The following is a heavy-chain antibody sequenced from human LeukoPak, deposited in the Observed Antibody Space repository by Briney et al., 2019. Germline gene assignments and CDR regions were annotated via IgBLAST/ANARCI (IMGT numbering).Heavy chain of an antibody. CDR1: GGSISSSYSY. CDR3: ARGDTAMVTVDY. Sequence: SETLSLTCTVSGGSISSSYSYWGWIRQPPGKGLEWIGNIYYSGSTYYNPSLKSRVTISVDTSKNHFSLKLSSVTAADTAVYYCARGDTAMVTVDYWGQGTLVTVSS. J-gene: IGHJ4*02. D-gene: IGHD5-18*01. V-gene: IGHV4-39*07. CDR2: IYYSGST.